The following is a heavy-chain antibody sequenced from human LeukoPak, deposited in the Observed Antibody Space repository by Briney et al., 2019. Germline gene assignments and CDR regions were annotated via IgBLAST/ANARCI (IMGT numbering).Heavy chain of an antibody. J-gene: IGHJ5*02. CDR3: ARRLTQYDCFDP. V-gene: IGHV6-1*01. CDR2: TYYRSTWYK. Sequence: SQTLSLTCAISGDSVSSNSVTWNWIRQSPSRGLEWLGRTYYRSTWYKDYAVSVRGRITVNPDTSKNQFSLHLNSVTPEDTAVYYCARRLTQYDCFDPWGQGILVTVSS. D-gene: IGHD2-2*01. CDR1: GDSVSSNSVT.